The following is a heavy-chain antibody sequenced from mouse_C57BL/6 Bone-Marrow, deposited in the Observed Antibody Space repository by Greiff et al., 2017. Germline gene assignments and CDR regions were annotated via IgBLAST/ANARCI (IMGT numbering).Heavy chain of an antibody. D-gene: IGHD3-2*02. CDR3: ARGYSSGYVDYAMDY. Sequence: QVQLQQPGTELVKPGASVKLSCKASGYTFTSYWMHWVKQRPGQGLEWIGNINPSNGGTNYNEKFKSKATLTVDKSSSTAYMQLSSLTSEDSAVYYRARGYSSGYVDYAMDYWGQGTSVTVSS. CDR2: INPSNGGT. J-gene: IGHJ4*01. CDR1: GYTFTSYW. V-gene: IGHV1-53*01.